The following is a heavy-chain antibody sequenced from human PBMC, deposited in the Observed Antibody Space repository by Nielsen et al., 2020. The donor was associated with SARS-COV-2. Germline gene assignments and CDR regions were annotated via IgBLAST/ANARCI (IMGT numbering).Heavy chain of an antibody. D-gene: IGHD2/OR15-2a*01. CDR1: GFTFDDYG. Sequence: GESLKISCTTSGFTFDDYGMNWVRQGPGKGLVWASHIKSDGTKTTYADSVKGRFITSRDNAKNTVYLQMNSLKAEDTAVYYCARLRDDGYYFDTGPYDYWGQGSPVTVSS. CDR3: ARLRDDGYYFDTGPYDY. V-gene: IGHV3-74*01. J-gene: IGHJ4*02. CDR2: IKSDGTKT.